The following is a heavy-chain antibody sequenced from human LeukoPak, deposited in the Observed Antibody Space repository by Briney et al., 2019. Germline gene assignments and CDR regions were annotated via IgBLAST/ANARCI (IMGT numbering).Heavy chain of an antibody. CDR3: ARDYKYGFDN. CDR1: GFTFSDYS. Sequence: PGGSLRLSCAASGFTFSDYSMNWVRQAPGKGLEWISYIGIDSGNTNCADSVKGRFTISGDKDKNSLYLQINSLRVEGTAVYYCARDYKYGFDNWGQGTLVTVSS. V-gene: IGHV3-48*01. CDR2: IGIDSGNT. D-gene: IGHD5-24*01. J-gene: IGHJ4*02.